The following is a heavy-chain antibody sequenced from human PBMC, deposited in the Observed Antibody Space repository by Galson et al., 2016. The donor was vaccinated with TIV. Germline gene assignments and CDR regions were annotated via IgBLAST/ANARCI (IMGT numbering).Heavy chain of an antibody. J-gene: IGHJ6*02. Sequence: SVKVSCKASGDTFSSYAISWVRQAPGQGLEWMGRIIPALGVVNHAQNFQGRVTITADKSTSTVYMDLSNLRSEDTAVYFCARVSPDSRGGSGMAVWGQGTTVTVSS. V-gene: IGHV1-69*04. D-gene: IGHD3-16*01. CDR2: IIPALGVV. CDR3: ARVSPDSRGGSGMAV. CDR1: GDTFSSYA.